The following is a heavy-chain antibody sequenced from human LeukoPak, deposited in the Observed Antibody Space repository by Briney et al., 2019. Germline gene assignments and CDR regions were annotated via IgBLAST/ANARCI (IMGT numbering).Heavy chain of an antibody. Sequence: SVKVSCKASGGTFSSYIITWVRQAPGQGLEWMGGIIPIFDTTRYAQKFQGRVTITADKSTSTAYMELSSVRSEDTAVYYCASRPRYSSDWPYNYFDYWGQGTLVTVSS. V-gene: IGHV1-69*06. CDR2: IIPIFDTT. CDR3: ASRPRYSSDWPYNYFDY. J-gene: IGHJ4*02. D-gene: IGHD6-19*01. CDR1: GGTFSSYI.